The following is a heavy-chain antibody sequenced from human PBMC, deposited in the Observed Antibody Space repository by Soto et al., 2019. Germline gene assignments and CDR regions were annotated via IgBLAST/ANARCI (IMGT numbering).Heavy chain of an antibody. V-gene: IGHV3-33*01. Sequence: VAVIWYDGSNKYYADSVKGRFTISRDNSKNTLYLQMNSLRAEDTAVYYCARDPRIYSSSPAHFDNWGQGTLVTVSS. D-gene: IGHD6-13*01. CDR3: ARDPRIYSSSPAHFDN. J-gene: IGHJ4*02. CDR2: IWYDGSNK.